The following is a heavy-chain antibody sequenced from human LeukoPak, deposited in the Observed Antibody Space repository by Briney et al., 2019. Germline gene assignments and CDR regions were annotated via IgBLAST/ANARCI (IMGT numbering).Heavy chain of an antibody. CDR1: GFTFSSYG. Sequence: GRSLRLSCAASGFTFSSYGMHWVRQAPGKGLEWVAVIWYDGSNKYYADSVKGRFTISRDNSKNTLYLQMNSLRAEDTAVYYCAKKDRGTFDYWGQGTLVTVSS. CDR3: AKKDRGTFDY. J-gene: IGHJ4*02. V-gene: IGHV3-33*06. D-gene: IGHD2-15*01. CDR2: IWYDGSNK.